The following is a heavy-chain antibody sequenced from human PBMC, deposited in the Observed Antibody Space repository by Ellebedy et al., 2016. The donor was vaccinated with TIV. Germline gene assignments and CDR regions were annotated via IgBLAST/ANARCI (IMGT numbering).Heavy chain of an antibody. Sequence: GESLKISCAASGFTFSNAWMSWVRQAPGKGLEWVGRIKSKTDGGTTDYAAPVKGRFTISRDDSKNTLYLQMNSLKTEDTAVYYCTTGGIPAAISAGVEFDPWGQGTLDTVSS. CDR1: GFTFSNAW. D-gene: IGHD2-2*01. CDR3: TTGGIPAAISAGVEFDP. J-gene: IGHJ5*02. CDR2: IKSKTDGGTT. V-gene: IGHV3-15*01.